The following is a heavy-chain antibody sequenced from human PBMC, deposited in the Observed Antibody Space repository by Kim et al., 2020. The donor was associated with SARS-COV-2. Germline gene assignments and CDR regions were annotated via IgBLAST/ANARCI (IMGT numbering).Heavy chain of an antibody. CDR1: GFTFSSYA. CDR3: AKDLRPSIVVVPAAIVFQH. V-gene: IGHV3-23*01. J-gene: IGHJ1*01. Sequence: GGSLRLSCAASGFTFSSYAMSWVRQAPGKGLEWVSAISGSGGSTYYADSVKGRFTISRDNSKNTLYLQMNSLRAEDTAVYYCAKDLRPSIVVVPAAIVFQHWGQGTLVTVSS. D-gene: IGHD2-2*01. CDR2: ISGSGGST.